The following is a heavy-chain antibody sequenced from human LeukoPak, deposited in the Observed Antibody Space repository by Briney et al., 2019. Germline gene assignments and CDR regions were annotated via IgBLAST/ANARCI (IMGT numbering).Heavy chain of an antibody. CDR1: GFHFTKYL. J-gene: IGHJ3*02. V-gene: IGHV5-10-1*01. CDR2: IVYRESYT. Sequence: GALGISLNGSGFHFTKYLIGLGRQVPGEGVGVGLRIVYRESYTNYSPSFQGHVTISADKSISTAYLQWSSLKASDTAMYYCARLDMAPLLRYFDSEYNAFDIWRQGTMVTVS. CDR3: ARLDMAPLLRYFDSEYNAFDI. D-gene: IGHD3-9*01.